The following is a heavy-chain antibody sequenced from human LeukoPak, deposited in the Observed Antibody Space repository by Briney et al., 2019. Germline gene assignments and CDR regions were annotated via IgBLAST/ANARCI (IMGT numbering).Heavy chain of an antibody. Sequence: SETLSLTCTVSGGSISSYYWSWIRQPPGKGLEWIWYIYYSGSTNYNPSLKSRVTISVDTSKNQFSLKLSSVTAADTAVYYCAREIGWYGGRWFDPWGQGTLVTVSS. CDR2: IYYSGST. V-gene: IGHV4-59*12. J-gene: IGHJ5*02. CDR3: AREIGWYGGRWFDP. D-gene: IGHD6-19*01. CDR1: GGSISSYY.